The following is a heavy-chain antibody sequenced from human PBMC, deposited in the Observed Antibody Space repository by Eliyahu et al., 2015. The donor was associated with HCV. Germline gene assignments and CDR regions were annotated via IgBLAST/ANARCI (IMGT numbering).Heavy chain of an antibody. CDR3: AREAYCGGDCPMGPFDY. J-gene: IGHJ4*02. CDR1: GGSISSGDYY. D-gene: IGHD2-21*02. Sequence: QVQLQESGPGLVKPSQTLSLTCTVSGGSISSGDYYWSWIRQPPGKGLEWIGYIYYSGSTYYNPSLKSRVTISVDTSKNQFSLKLSSVTAADTAVYYCAREAYCGGDCPMGPFDYWGQGTLVTVSS. CDR2: IYYSGST. V-gene: IGHV4-30-4*01.